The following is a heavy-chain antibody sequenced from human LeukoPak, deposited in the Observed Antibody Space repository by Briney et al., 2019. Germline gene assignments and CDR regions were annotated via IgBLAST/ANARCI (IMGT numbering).Heavy chain of an antibody. Sequence: PGGSLRLSCAASGFTFSSYSMNWVRQAPGKGLEWVSSISSSSSYIYYADSVKGRFTISRENAKNSLYLQMNSLRAEDTAVYYCAKGYYYGSGADAFDIWGQGTMVTVSS. D-gene: IGHD3-10*01. CDR1: GFTFSSYS. CDR2: ISSSSSYI. J-gene: IGHJ3*02. V-gene: IGHV3-21*04. CDR3: AKGYYYGSGADAFDI.